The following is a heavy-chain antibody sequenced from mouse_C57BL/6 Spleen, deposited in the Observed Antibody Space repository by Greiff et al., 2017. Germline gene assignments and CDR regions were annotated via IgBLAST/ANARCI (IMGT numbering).Heavy chain of an antibody. Sequence: EVMLVESGGGLVKPGGSLKLSCAASGFTFSSYTMSWVRQTPEKRLEWVATISGGGGNTYYPDSVKGRFTISRDNAKNTLYLQMSSLRSEDTALYYCARATGGFAYWGQGTLVTVSA. CDR3: ARATGGFAY. J-gene: IGHJ3*01. CDR1: GFTFSSYT. CDR2: ISGGGGNT. V-gene: IGHV5-9*01.